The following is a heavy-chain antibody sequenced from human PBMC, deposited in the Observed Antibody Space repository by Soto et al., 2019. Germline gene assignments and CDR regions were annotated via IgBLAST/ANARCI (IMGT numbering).Heavy chain of an antibody. CDR1: GYSISSGYY. Sequence: SETLSLTCSVSGYSISSGYYWGWIRQPPGKGLEGIGSIRHSGTTDYNPSLKGRVTMSVDTSKNQFSLKLSSVTAADTAVYYCARVNWVVDYWGQGTLVTVSS. CDR2: IRHSGTT. CDR3: ARVNWVVDY. J-gene: IGHJ4*02. V-gene: IGHV4-38-2*02. D-gene: IGHD7-27*01.